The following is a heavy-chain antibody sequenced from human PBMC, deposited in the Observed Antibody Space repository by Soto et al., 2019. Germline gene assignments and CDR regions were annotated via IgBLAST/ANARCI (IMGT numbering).Heavy chain of an antibody. CDR2: IYHTGIA. J-gene: IGHJ6*02. CDR3: VSKLGPYYYGMDV. Sequence: QMQLRESGPGLVKPSGTLSLTCTVYGDSITNTHWWSWVRQPPGKGPELLWEIYHTGIANYNPSLESRVAFSVDKSKNQFSLSLTSVTAADTAVYYCVSKLGPYYYGMDVWGQGTTVTVSS. D-gene: IGHD3-16*01. CDR1: GDSITNTHW. V-gene: IGHV4-4*02.